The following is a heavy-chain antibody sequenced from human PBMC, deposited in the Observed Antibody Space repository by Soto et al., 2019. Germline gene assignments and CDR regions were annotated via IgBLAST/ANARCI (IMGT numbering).Heavy chain of an antibody. CDR3: ARGYSYGFFYWFDP. J-gene: IGHJ5*02. D-gene: IGHD5-18*01. V-gene: IGHV1-69*02. Sequence: QVQLVQSGAEVKKPGSSVKVSCKASGGTFSSYTISWVRQAPGQGLEWMGRIIPILGIANYAQKVQGRVTITADKSTSTAYMGLSSLRSEDTAVYYCARGYSYGFFYWFDPWGQGTLVTVSS. CDR1: GGTFSSYT. CDR2: IIPILGIA.